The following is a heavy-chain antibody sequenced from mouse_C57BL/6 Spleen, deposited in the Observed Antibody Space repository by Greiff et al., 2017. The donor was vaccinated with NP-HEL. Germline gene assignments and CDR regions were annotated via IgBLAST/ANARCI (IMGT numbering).Heavy chain of an antibody. D-gene: IGHD2-4*01. Sequence: VQRVESGPGLVAPSQSLSITCTVSGFSLTSYAISWVRQPPGKGLEWLGVIWTGGGTNYNSALKSRLSISKDNSKSQVFLKMNSLQTDDTARYYCARRVYYDYDGWYFDVWGTGTTVTVSS. CDR3: ARRVYYDYDGWYFDV. CDR1: GFSLTSYA. V-gene: IGHV2-9-1*01. J-gene: IGHJ1*03. CDR2: IWTGGGT.